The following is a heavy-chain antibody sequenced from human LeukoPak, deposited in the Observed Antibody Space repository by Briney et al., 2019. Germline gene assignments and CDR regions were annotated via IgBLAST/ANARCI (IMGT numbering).Heavy chain of an antibody. Sequence: SETLSLTCTVSGGSISSYYWSWIRQPPGKGLEWIGYIYYSGSTNYNPSLKSRVTISVDTSKNQFSLKLSSVTAADTAVYYCAKDLGVVPDWFDPWGQGTLVTVSS. V-gene: IGHV4-59*12. CDR3: AKDLGVVPDWFDP. CDR2: IYYSGST. CDR1: GGSISSYY. J-gene: IGHJ5*02. D-gene: IGHD2-2*01.